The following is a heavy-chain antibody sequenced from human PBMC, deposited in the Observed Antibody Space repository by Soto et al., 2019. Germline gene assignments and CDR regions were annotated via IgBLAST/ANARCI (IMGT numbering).Heavy chain of an antibody. CDR3: ARARQSGEFDY. CDR2: IYYSGST. Sequence: SETLSLTCTVSGGSISSSSYYWGWIRQPPGKGLEWIGSIYYSGSTYYNPSLKSRVTISVDTSKNQFSLKLSSVTAADTAVYYCARARQSGEFDYWGQGTLVTVSS. J-gene: IGHJ4*02. CDR1: GGSISSSSYY. V-gene: IGHV4-39*01. D-gene: IGHD6-25*01.